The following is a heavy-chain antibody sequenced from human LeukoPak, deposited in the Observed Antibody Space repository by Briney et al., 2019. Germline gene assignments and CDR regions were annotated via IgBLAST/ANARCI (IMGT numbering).Heavy chain of an antibody. Sequence: GGSLRLSCAASGFTFSTYSMNWVRQAPGKGLEWVSSISGTGTYIYYADSVKGRVTVSRDNAQNSLYLQMNSLRAEDTAIYYCARGQSYGWFDPWGQGTLVTVSS. CDR3: ARGQSYGWFDP. V-gene: IGHV3-21*01. J-gene: IGHJ5*02. CDR2: ISGTGTYI. CDR1: GFTFSTYS. D-gene: IGHD5-18*01.